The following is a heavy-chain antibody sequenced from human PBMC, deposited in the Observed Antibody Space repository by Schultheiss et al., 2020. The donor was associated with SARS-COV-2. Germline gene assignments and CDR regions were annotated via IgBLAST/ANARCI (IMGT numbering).Heavy chain of an antibody. Sequence: SETLSLTCAVYGGSFSGYYWSWIRQPPGKGLEWIGEINHSGSTNYNPSLKSRVTISVDTSKNQFSLKLSSVTAADTAVYYCAGAAAGQHDAFDIWGQGTMVTVSS. CDR2: INHSGST. D-gene: IGHD6-13*01. CDR3: AGAAAGQHDAFDI. J-gene: IGHJ3*02. V-gene: IGHV4-34*01. CDR1: GGSFSGYY.